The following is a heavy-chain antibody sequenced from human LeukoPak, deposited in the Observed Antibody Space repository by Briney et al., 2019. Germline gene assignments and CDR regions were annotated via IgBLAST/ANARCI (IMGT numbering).Heavy chain of an antibody. Sequence: GGSLRLSCAASGFTFTSYVMSWVRQAPEKGLEWVSTISATGGYTYYADSVKGRFTISRDNSKNTLYLQMNGLRAEDTAVYYCAKDLLTGTSRARNCDYWGQGTLITVSS. V-gene: IGHV3-23*01. D-gene: IGHD1/OR15-1a*01. CDR1: GFTFTSYV. CDR2: ISATGGYT. CDR3: AKDLLTGTSRARNCDY. J-gene: IGHJ4*02.